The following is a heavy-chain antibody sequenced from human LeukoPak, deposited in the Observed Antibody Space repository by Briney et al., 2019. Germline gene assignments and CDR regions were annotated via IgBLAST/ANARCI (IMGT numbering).Heavy chain of an antibody. CDR2: IKQDGSEK. D-gene: IGHD5-18*01. CDR3: ARDWGLYSSSDRGFDY. J-gene: IGHJ4*02. Sequence: ETLSLTCTVSGVSISSSNSYWGWIRQPPGKGLEWVANIKQDGSEKYYVDSVKGRFTISRDNAKNSLYLQMNSLRAEDTAVYYCARDWGLYSSSDRGFDYWGQGTLITVSS. CDR1: GVSISSSNSY. V-gene: IGHV3-7*01.